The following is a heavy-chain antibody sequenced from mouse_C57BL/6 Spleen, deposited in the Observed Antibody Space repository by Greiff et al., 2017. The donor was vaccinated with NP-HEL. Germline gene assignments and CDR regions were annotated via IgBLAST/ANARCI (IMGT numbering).Heavy chain of an antibody. CDR1: GFTFSSYG. J-gene: IGHJ2*01. V-gene: IGHV5-6*01. CDR2: ISSGGSYT. Sequence: EVQVVESGGDLVKPGGSLKLSCAASGFTFSSYGMSWVRQTPDKRLEWVATISSGGSYTYYPDSVKGRFTISRDNAKNTPYLQMSMLKSEDTAMYYCARRGTTGVADYFDYWGQGTTLTVSS. D-gene: IGHD1-1*01. CDR3: ARRGTTGVADYFDY.